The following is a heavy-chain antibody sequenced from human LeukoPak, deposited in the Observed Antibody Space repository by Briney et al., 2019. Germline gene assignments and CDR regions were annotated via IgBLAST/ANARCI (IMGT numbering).Heavy chain of an antibody. Sequence: PSETLSLTCTVSGDSISSSRYYWSWIRQPPGKGLEWIGEINHSGSTNYNPSLKSRVTISVDTSKNQFSLKLSSVTAADTAVYYCARGAPSSWADAFDIWGQGTMVTVSS. D-gene: IGHD6-13*01. J-gene: IGHJ3*02. V-gene: IGHV4-39*07. CDR2: INHSGST. CDR1: GDSISSSRYY. CDR3: ARGAPSSWADAFDI.